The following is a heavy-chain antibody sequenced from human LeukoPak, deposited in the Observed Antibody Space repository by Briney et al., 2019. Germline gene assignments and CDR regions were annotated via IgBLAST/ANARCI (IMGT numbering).Heavy chain of an antibody. V-gene: IGHV1-69*06. D-gene: IGHD4-17*01. Sequence: SVKVSCKASGGTFSSYAISWVRQAPGQGLEWMGGIIPIFGTANYAQKFQGRVTITADKSTSTAYMELSSLRSEDTAVYYCAKEGSPTVTTFYFDYWGQGTLVTVSS. J-gene: IGHJ4*02. CDR2: IIPIFGTA. CDR1: GGTFSSYA. CDR3: AKEGSPTVTTFYFDY.